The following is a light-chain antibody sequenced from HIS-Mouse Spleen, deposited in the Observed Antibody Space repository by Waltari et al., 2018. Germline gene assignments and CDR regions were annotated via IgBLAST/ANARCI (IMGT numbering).Light chain of an antibody. CDR3: QQYDNLPAFT. V-gene: IGKV1-33*01. CDR1: QDISNY. J-gene: IGKJ3*01. Sequence: DSQMTQSPSSLSASVGDRVTVTCQASQDISNYLTWYQQKPGKAPKLLSYDASNLETGVPSRFSGSGSGTDFTFTISSLQPEDIATYYCQQYDNLPAFTFGPGTKVDIK. CDR2: DAS.